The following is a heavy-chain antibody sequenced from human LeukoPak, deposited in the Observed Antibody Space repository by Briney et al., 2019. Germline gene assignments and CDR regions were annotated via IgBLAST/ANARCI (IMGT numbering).Heavy chain of an antibody. Sequence: SETLSLTCTVSGASYWGWVRQSPEMGLEWIGSIYSTGGTYYNPSLKSRLTISLDTSKRQFSLKMTSMTAADTAVYYCASLRADGGNYPRFDYWGQGALVTVSS. D-gene: IGHD4-23*01. CDR3: ASLRADGGNYPRFDY. CDR1: GASY. CDR2: IYSTGGT. V-gene: IGHV4-39*07. J-gene: IGHJ4*02.